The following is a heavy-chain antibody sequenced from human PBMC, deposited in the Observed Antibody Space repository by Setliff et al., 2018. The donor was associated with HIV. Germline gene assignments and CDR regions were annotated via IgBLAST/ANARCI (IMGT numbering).Heavy chain of an antibody. V-gene: IGHV4-34*01. CDR3: ARARSHYDSSGYYGYNFYYMDV. J-gene: IGHJ6*03. CDR2: INHSGST. D-gene: IGHD3-22*01. CDR1: NAYLSDYH. Sequence: SETLSLTCAVYNAYLSDYHWTWIRQSPGKGLEWIGEINHSGSTNYNPSLKSRVTISVDTSKNQFSLKLNSLTAADTAIYYCARARSHYDSSGYYGYNFYYMDVWGKGTTVTVSS.